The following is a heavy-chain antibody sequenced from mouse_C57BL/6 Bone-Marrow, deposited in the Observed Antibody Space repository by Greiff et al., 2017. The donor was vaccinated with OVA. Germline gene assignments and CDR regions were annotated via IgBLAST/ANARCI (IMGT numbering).Heavy chain of an antibody. CDR2: IRLKSDNYAT. V-gene: IGHV6-3*01. D-gene: IGHD1-1*01. CDR3: TVITTVVADAMDY. J-gene: IGHJ4*01. Sequence: DVKLQESGGGLVQPGGSMKLSCVASGFTFSNYWMNWVRQSPEKGLEWVAQIRLKSDNYATHYAESVKGRFTISRDDSKSSVYLQMNNLRAEDTGIYYCTVITTVVADAMDYWGQGTSVTVSS. CDR1: GFTFSNYW.